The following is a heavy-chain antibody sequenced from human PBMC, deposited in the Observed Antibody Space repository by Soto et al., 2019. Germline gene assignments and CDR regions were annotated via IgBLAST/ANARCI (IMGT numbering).Heavy chain of an antibody. D-gene: IGHD3-10*01. J-gene: IGHJ6*02. V-gene: IGHV4-59*01. Sequence: PSETLSLTCTVSGSSISSYYWSWIRQPPGKGLEWIGYIYYSGSTNYNPSLKSRVTISVDTSKNQFSLKLSSVTDADTAVYYCARNYGSGSYSAISYCYYYGMAVWGHATTVTVSS. CDR3: ARNYGSGSYSAISYCYYYGMAV. CDR2: IYYSGST. CDR1: GSSISSYY.